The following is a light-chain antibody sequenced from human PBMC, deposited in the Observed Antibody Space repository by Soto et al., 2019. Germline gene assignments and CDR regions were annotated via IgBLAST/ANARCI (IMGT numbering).Light chain of an antibody. CDR3: QVWDSSNDHPGV. Sequence: SYELTQPPSVSVAPGKTARITCGGNNIGSKSVHWYQQKPGQAPVLVIYYDSDRPSGIPERFSGSNSGNTATLTISRVEAGDEADYYCQVWDSSNDHPGVFGTGTKLTVL. CDR2: YDS. V-gene: IGLV3-21*04. CDR1: NIGSKS. J-gene: IGLJ1*01.